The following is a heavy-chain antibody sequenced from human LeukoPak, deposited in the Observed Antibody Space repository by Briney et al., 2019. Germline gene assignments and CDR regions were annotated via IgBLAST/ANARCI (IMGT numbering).Heavy chain of an antibody. CDR1: SFYFTTDYY. V-gene: IGHV4-38-2*02. J-gene: IGHJ4*02. CDR3: SGERAGTIVDF. D-gene: IGHD3-3*01. CDR2: FFCTGGT. Sequence: SETLSLTCTVSSFYFTTDYYWGWVRQPPGKGLEWIGSFFCTGGTYYNPSLRNRVSISLHMSKNQFSLSLHFVTAADTAVYYCSGERAGTIVDFWGRGTLVTVSS.